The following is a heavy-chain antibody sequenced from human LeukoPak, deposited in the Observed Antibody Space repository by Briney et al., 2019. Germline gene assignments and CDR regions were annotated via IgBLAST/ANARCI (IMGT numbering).Heavy chain of an antibody. V-gene: IGHV3-23*01. Sequence: PGGSLRLSCAASGFTFSSYAMSWVRQAPGKGLEWVSAISGSGGSTYYADSMKGRFTISRDNSKNTLYLQMNSLRAEDTAVYYCAKSSDLGDWLFDYWGQGTLVTVSS. CDR1: GFTFSSYA. J-gene: IGHJ4*02. D-gene: IGHD3/OR15-3a*01. CDR2: ISGSGGST. CDR3: AKSSDLGDWLFDY.